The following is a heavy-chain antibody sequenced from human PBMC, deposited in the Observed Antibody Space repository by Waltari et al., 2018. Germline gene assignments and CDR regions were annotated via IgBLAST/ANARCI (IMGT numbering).Heavy chain of an antibody. CDR3: VRGWLENSFDL. D-gene: IGHD3-9*01. J-gene: IGHJ3*01. CDR1: GFKISGFS. Sequence: LWESGGGLIQPGGSLRRSGEGSGFKISGFSVDWVLQAPGKGLEWISFIGPGGSPIYYADSVRGRFTISRHDVDNLVYLQMENLRDEDSALYYCVRGWLENSFDLWGQGTRVTVSS. V-gene: IGHV3-48*02. CDR2: IGPGGSPI.